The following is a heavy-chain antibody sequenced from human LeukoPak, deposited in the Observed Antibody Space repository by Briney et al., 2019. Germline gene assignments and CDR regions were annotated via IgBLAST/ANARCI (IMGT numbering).Heavy chain of an antibody. CDR2: IYTSGST. CDR3: ARQGVLLWFGELLNWFDP. V-gene: IGHV4-4*09. D-gene: IGHD3-10*01. Sequence: SETLSLTCTVSGGSISSYYWSWIRQPPGKGLEWIGYIYTSGSTNYNPSLKSRVTISVDTSKNQFSLKLSSVTAADTAVYYCARQGVLLWFGELLNWFDPWGQGTLVTVSS. J-gene: IGHJ5*02. CDR1: GGSISSYY.